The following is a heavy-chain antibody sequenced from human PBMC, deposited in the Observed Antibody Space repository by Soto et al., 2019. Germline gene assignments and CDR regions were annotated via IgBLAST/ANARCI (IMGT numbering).Heavy chain of an antibody. Sequence: SGPTLVNPTQTLTLTCTFSGFSLSTSGVGVGWIRQPPGKALEWLALIYWNDDKRYSPSLKSRLTITKDTSKNQVVLTMTNMDLVTTASYYAENKKHLSSSWYYYYGMDVWGQGTTVTVSS. J-gene: IGHJ6*02. CDR3: ENKKHLSSSWYYYYGMDV. V-gene: IGHV2-5*01. CDR1: GFSLSTSGVG. D-gene: IGHD6-13*01. CDR2: IYWNDDK.